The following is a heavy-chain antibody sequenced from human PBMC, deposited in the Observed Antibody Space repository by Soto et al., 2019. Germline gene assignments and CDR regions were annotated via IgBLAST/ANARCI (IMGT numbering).Heavy chain of an antibody. CDR3: ARDFGGCGGDCYSKSNWFDP. CDR2: IYHSGRT. CDR1: GYSISSGYY. Sequence: LSLTCAVSGYSISSGYYWGWIRQPPGKGLEWIGSIYHSGRTYYNPSLKSRVTISVDTSKNQFSLKLSSVTAADTAVYYCARDFGGCGGDCYSKSNWFDPWGQGTLVTVSS. J-gene: IGHJ5*02. D-gene: IGHD2-21*02. V-gene: IGHV4-38-2*02.